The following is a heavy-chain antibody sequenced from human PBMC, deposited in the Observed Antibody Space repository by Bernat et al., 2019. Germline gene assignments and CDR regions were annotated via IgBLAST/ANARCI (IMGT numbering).Heavy chain of an antibody. V-gene: IGHV4-59*01. CDR3: ARVIKGCSSTSCYIYYYYMDV. J-gene: IGHJ6*03. CDR1: GGSISSYY. D-gene: IGHD2-2*01. Sequence: QVQLQESGPGLVKPSETLSLTCTVSGGSISSYYWSWIRQPPGKGLEWIGYIYYSGSTNYNPSLKSRVTISVDTSKNQFSLKLSSVTAADTAVYYCARVIKGCSSTSCYIYYYYMDVWGKGTTVTVSS. CDR2: IYYSGST.